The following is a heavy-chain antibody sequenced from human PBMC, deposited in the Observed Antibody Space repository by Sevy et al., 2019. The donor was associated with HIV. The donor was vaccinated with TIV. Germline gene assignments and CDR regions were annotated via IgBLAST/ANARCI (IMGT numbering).Heavy chain of an antibody. D-gene: IGHD3-10*01. CDR2: ISVGGGNT. V-gene: IGHV3-23*01. CDR1: GFTFSSYA. Sequence: GESLKISCVASGFTFSSYAISWVRQAPGKGLEWVSSISVGGGNTYYADSVKGRFTISRDNSKNTLYLQMNTLRAEDTAVYFCAKDPTPYSGSYYGGYWGQGTLVTVSS. CDR3: AKDPTPYSGSYYGGY. J-gene: IGHJ4*02.